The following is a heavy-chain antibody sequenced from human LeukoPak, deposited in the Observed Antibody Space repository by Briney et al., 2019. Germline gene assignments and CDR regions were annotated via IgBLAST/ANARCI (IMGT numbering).Heavy chain of an antibody. Sequence: PSQTLSLTCTVSGGSISSGSYYLSWIRQPAGKGLEWIGRIYTSGSTNYNPSLKSRVTISVDTSKNQFSLKLSSVTAADTAVYYCARDHHDYGGNSGLQHWGQGTLVTVSS. V-gene: IGHV4-61*02. CDR2: IYTSGST. D-gene: IGHD4-23*01. J-gene: IGHJ1*01. CDR1: GGSISSGSYY. CDR3: ARDHHDYGGNSGLQH.